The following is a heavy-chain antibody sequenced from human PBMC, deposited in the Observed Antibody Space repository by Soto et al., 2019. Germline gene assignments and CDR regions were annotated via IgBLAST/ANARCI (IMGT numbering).Heavy chain of an antibody. CDR2: ISSDNYI. V-gene: IGHV3-21*01. Sequence: EVQLVESGGGLVKPGGSLRLSCAASGFAFRSYTMNWVRQAPGKGLEWVSSISSDNYIYYADSVKGRFTISTDNAKNSLYVQMNSLRAEDTAVYFCAREIVVPAQTRGRSCGQFDYWGQGTPVTVSS. J-gene: IGHJ4*02. CDR3: AREIVVPAQTRGRSCGQFDY. CDR1: GFAFRSYT. D-gene: IGHD2-2*01.